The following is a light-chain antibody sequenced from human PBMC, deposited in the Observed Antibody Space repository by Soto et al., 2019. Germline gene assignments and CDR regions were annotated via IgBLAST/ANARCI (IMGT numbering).Light chain of an antibody. J-gene: IGKJ2*01. V-gene: IGKV3-20*01. CDR1: QSVRNNS. Sequence: EIVLTQSPGTLSLSPGERDPLSCRASQSVRNNSLAWYQQQPGQAPRLLIFGTSSRAAGIPDRFSGSGSETDFPLTINSLDPEGCAEDFFHQYGYGVDTCVQGTKLEIK. CDR2: GTS. CDR3: HQYGYGVDT.